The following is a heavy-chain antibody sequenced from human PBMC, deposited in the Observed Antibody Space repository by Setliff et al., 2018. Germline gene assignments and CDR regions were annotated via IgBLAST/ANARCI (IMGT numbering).Heavy chain of an antibody. Sequence: ASVKVSCKASGYTFTSYAISWVRQAPGQGLEWMGGIIPIFGTANYAQKFQGRVTITTDESTSTAYMELSSLRSEDTAVYYCARDAGPFGVSYYYYGMDVWGQGTTVTVSS. CDR1: GYTFTSYA. J-gene: IGHJ6*02. D-gene: IGHD3-16*01. CDR2: IIPIFGTA. CDR3: ARDAGPFGVSYYYYGMDV. V-gene: IGHV1-69*05.